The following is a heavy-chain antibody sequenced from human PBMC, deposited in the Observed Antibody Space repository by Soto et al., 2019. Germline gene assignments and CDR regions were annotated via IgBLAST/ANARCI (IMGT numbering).Heavy chain of an antibody. D-gene: IGHD2-15*01. V-gene: IGHV1-69*02. CDR3: ARGAKYCSGGSCYGWFDP. J-gene: IGHJ5*02. CDR2: IIPILGIA. Sequence: QVQLVQSGAEVKKPGSSVKVSCKASGGTFSSYTISWVRQAPGQGLEWMGRIIPILGIANYAQKFQGRVTITADKSPSTAYMELSSLRSEDTAVYYCARGAKYCSGGSCYGWFDPWGQGTLVTVSS. CDR1: GGTFSSYT.